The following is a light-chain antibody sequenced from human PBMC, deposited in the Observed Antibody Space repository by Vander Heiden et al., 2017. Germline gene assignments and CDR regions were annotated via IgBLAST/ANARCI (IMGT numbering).Light chain of an antibody. CDR1: RSASAGYNY. CDR3: CSYAGSYTFVV. V-gene: IGLV2-11*01. J-gene: IGLJ2*01. Sequence: QSALTPPRSVSRSPGQPVPISCPVTRSASAGYNYVSWYQQHPGKAPKLMIYDVSKRPSGVPDRFSGSKSGNTASLTISGLQAEDEADYYCCSYAGSYTFVVFGGGTKLTVL. CDR2: DVS.